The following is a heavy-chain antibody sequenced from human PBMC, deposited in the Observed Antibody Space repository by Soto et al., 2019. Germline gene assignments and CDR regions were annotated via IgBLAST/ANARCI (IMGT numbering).Heavy chain of an antibody. J-gene: IGHJ4*02. D-gene: IGHD3-22*01. Sequence: EVQLLESGGGLVQAGGSLRLSCAASGITISNYPMSWVRQAPGKGLDWVSGISGGGDRTYYADSAKGRFTISKDISKNSLSLQLDRLGVEDTAVYFCVKDDGGYPSTAPHWGQGTLVTVSS. CDR1: GITISNYP. CDR2: ISGGGDRT. CDR3: VKDDGGYPSTAPH. V-gene: IGHV3-23*01.